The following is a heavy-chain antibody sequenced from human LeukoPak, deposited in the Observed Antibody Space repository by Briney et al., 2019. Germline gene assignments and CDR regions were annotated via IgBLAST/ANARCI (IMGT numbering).Heavy chain of an antibody. D-gene: IGHD7-27*01. J-gene: IGHJ3*02. CDR2: IYYSGST. CDR1: GGSISSSSDY. CDR3: ARDSLGPFHDAFDI. V-gene: IGHV4-39*07. Sequence: SETLSLTWTVSGGSISSSSDYWGWIRQPAGKGREWIGSIYYSGSTNYNPSLKSRVTISVDTSKNQFSLKLSSVTAADTAVYYCARDSLGPFHDAFDIWGQGTMVTVSS.